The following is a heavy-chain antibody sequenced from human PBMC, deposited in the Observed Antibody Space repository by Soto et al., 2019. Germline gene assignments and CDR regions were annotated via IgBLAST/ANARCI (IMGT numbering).Heavy chain of an antibody. CDR3: ARGRYCSGGSCYSFRNYYYYGMDV. D-gene: IGHD2-15*01. CDR2: IIPILGIA. V-gene: IGHV1-69*02. J-gene: IGHJ6*02. CDR1: GGTFSSYT. Sequence: SVKVSCKASGGTFSSYTISWVRQAPGQGLEWMGRIIPILGIANYAQKFQGRVTITADKSTSTAYMELSSLRSEDTAVYYCARGRYCSGGSCYSFRNYYYYGMDVWGQGTTVTVSS.